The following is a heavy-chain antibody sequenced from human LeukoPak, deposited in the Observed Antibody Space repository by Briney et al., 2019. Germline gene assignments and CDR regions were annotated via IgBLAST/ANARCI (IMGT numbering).Heavy chain of an antibody. CDR3: ARVGDSSGYSPFCWYFDL. CDR1: GFPFSSHA. J-gene: IGHJ2*01. V-gene: IGHV3-23*01. D-gene: IGHD3-22*01. CDR2: IRRSGGST. Sequence: GESLRLSCAASGFPFSSHAMSWVRHPPEEGLKWVSSIRRSGGSTYYADSVKGRFTISRDNAKNTLYLQMNSLRAEDTAVYFCARVGDSSGYSPFCWYFDLWGRGTLVTVSS.